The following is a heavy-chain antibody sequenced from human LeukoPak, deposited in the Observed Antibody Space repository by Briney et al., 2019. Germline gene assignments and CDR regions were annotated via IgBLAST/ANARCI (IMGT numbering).Heavy chain of an antibody. J-gene: IGHJ2*01. V-gene: IGHV4-38-2*02. CDR3: VRLSVISPHRYFDL. CDR1: GYSIISDYY. Sequence: SETLSLTCTVSGYSIISDYYWGWIRQPPGKELEWIGSIYHTGTTYYNPSLRSRVTISVDTSKNQFSLKLNSMTAADTAVYYCVRLSVISPHRYFDLWGRGTLVTVSS. D-gene: IGHD2-21*01. CDR2: IYHTGTT.